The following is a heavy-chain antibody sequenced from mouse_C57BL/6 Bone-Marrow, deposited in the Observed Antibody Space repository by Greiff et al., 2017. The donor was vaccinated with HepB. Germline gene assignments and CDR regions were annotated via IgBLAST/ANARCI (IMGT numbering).Heavy chain of an antibody. J-gene: IGHJ3*01. CDR3: TREGLRQGFAY. Sequence: QVQLQQSGAELVRPGASVTLSCKASGYTFTDYEMHWVKQTPVHGLEWIGAIDPDTGGTAYNQKFKGKAILTAYKSSSTAYMELRSLTSEDSAVYYCTREGLRQGFAYWGQGTLVTVSA. V-gene: IGHV1-15*01. CDR2: IDPDTGGT. D-gene: IGHD2-4*01. CDR1: GYTFTDYE.